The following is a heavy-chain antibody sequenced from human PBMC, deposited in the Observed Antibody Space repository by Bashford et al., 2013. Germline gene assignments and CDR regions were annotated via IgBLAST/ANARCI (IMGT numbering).Heavy chain of an antibody. Sequence: SETLSLTCTVSGGSISSYYWSWIRQPPGKGLEWIGYIYYSGSTNYNPSLKSRVTISVDTSKNQFSLKLSSVTAADTAVYYCARVRYDILTGYYGWFDPWGQGTLVTVSS. D-gene: IGHD3-9*01. V-gene: IGHV4-59*01. CDR3: ARVRYDILTGYYGWFDP. CDR1: GGSISSYY. CDR2: IYYSGST. J-gene: IGHJ5*02.